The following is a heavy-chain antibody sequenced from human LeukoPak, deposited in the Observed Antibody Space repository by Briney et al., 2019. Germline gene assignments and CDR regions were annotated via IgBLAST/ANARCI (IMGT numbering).Heavy chain of an antibody. CDR2: ISSSSSYI. CDR1: GFTFSSYR. CDR3: ARDRGWLQGIDFDY. V-gene: IGHV3-21*01. J-gene: IGHJ4*02. Sequence: GGSLRLSCAASGFTFSSYRMNWVRQAPGKGLEWVSSISSSSSYIYYADSVKGRFTISRDNAKNSLYLQMNSLRAEDTAVYYCARDRGWLQGIDFDYWGQGTLVTVSS. D-gene: IGHD5-12*01.